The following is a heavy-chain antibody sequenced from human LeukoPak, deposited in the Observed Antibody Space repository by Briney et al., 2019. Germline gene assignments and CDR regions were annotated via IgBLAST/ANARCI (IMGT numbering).Heavy chain of an antibody. CDR1: GFTFSSHG. D-gene: IGHD4-11*01. J-gene: IGHJ6*03. CDR3: AKDSTTVTYYYYYYYMDV. CDR2: IRYDGSNK. Sequence: GGSLRLSCAASGFTFSSHGMHWVRQAPGKGLEWVAFIRYDGSNKYYADSVKGRFTISRGNSKNTLYLQMNSLRAEDTAVYYCAKDSTTVTYYYYYYYMDVWGKGTTVTVSS. V-gene: IGHV3-30*02.